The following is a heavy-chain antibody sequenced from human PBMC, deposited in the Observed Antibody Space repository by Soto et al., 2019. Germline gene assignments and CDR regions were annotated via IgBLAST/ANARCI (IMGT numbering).Heavy chain of an antibody. Sequence: GGSLRLSCAASGFTFSNAWMSWVRQAPGKGLEWVGRIKSKTDGGTTDYAAPVKGRFTISRDDSKNTLYLQMNSLKTEDTAVYYCTTVDWNDPEGYYYGMDVWGQGTTVTVSS. J-gene: IGHJ6*02. CDR2: IKSKTDGGTT. CDR1: GFTFSNAW. V-gene: IGHV3-15*01. CDR3: TTVDWNDPEGYYYGMDV. D-gene: IGHD1-1*01.